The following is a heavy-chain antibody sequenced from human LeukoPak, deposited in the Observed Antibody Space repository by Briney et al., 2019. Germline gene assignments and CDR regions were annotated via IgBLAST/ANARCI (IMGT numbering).Heavy chain of an antibody. J-gene: IGHJ3*02. CDR3: AREGGHCGGDCYPDAFDI. Sequence: GGSLRLSCAASGFTFDDYGMSWVRQASGKGLEWVSYISSSSTTIYYADSVKGRFTISRDNAKNSLYLQMNSLSAEDTAVYYCAREGGHCGGDCYPDAFDIWGQGTLVTVSS. D-gene: IGHD2-21*02. CDR1: GFTFDDYG. CDR2: ISSSSTTI. V-gene: IGHV3-48*01.